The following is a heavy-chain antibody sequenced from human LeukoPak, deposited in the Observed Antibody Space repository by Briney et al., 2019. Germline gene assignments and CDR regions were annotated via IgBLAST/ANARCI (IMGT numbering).Heavy chain of an antibody. V-gene: IGHV3-66*01. CDR3: ARDRGELLPGYYYYGMDV. CDR2: IYNGGST. CDR1: GFTVSGNY. D-gene: IGHD1-26*01. J-gene: IGHJ6*02. Sequence: GGSLRLSCAASGFTVSGNYMSLVRQAPGKGLEWVSVIYNGGSTYYADSVKGRFTISRDNSKNTLYLQMNSLRAEDTAVYYCARDRGELLPGYYYYGMDVWGQGTTVTVSS.